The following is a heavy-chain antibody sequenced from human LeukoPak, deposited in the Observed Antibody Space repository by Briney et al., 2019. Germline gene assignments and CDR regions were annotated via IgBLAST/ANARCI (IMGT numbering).Heavy chain of an antibody. D-gene: IGHD6-19*01. Sequence: GRSLRLSCAASGFTFSSYGMHWVRQAPGKGLEWVAVISYDGSNKYYADSVKGRFTISRDNSKNALYLQMNSLRAEDTAVYYCAKDHIAVAGKRGYYYYDMDVWGKGTTVTVSS. CDR2: ISYDGSNK. CDR3: AKDHIAVAGKRGYYYYDMDV. J-gene: IGHJ6*03. V-gene: IGHV3-30*18. CDR1: GFTFSSYG.